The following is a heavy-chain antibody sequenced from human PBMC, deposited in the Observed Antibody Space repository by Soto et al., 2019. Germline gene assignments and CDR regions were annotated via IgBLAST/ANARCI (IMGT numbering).Heavy chain of an antibody. V-gene: IGHV3-23*01. CDR1: GFTFSNFD. J-gene: IGHJ1*01. D-gene: IGHD6-13*01. CDR3: ATGTAAPAH. Sequence: GGSLRLSCAASGFTFSNFDMSWVRQAPGKGLEWVSGISTSGGTTYYADSVKGRFTSSRDNSKNTLYLQMTSLRAEDTAVYYCATGTAAPAHWGQGTLVTVSS. CDR2: ISTSGGTT.